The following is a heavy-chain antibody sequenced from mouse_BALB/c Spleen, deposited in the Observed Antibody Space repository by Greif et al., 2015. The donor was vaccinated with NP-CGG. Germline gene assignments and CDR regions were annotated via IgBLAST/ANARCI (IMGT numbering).Heavy chain of an antibody. D-gene: IGHD1-2*01. J-gene: IGHJ4*01. CDR3: ASPLLRLRGYAMDY. CDR1: GFTFSSYG. Sequence: EVNLVESGGGLVQPGGSLKLSCAASGFTFSSYGMSWVRQTPDKRLELVATINSNGGSTYYPDSVKGRFTISRDNAKNTLYLQMSSLKSEDTAMYYCASPLLRLRGYAMDYWGQGTSVTVSS. CDR2: INSNGGST. V-gene: IGHV5-6-3*01.